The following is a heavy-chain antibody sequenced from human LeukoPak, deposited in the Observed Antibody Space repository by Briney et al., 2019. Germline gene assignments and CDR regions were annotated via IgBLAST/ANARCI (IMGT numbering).Heavy chain of an antibody. D-gene: IGHD5-18*01. Sequence: GASVKVSCKASGGTFSSYAISWVRQAPGHGLEWVAWISAYNGKINYAQKFQDRVTMNTDASTSTAYMELRSLRSDDTAVYYCARDHYMAMVPPYGMDVWGQGTTVTVSS. CDR3: ARDHYMAMVPPYGMDV. V-gene: IGHV1-18*01. CDR1: GGTFSSYA. J-gene: IGHJ6*02. CDR2: ISAYNGKI.